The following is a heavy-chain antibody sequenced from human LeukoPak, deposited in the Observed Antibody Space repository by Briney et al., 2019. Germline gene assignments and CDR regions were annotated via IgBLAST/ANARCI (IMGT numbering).Heavy chain of an antibody. CDR2: INHSGST. D-gene: IGHD3-22*01. CDR3: ARAPAYYYDSSGSGFDY. J-gene: IGHJ4*02. V-gene: IGHV4-34*01. Sequence: SETLSLTCAVYGGSFSGYYWSWIRQPPGKGLEWIGEINHSGSTNYNPSLKSRVTISVDTSKNQFSLKLSSVTAADTAVYYCARAPAYYYDSSGSGFDYWGQGTLVTGSS. CDR1: GGSFSGYY.